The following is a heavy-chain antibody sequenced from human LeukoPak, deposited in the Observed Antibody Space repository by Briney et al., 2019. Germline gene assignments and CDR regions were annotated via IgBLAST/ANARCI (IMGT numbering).Heavy chain of an antibody. J-gene: IGHJ4*02. Sequence: GGSLRLSCDVSGIPLSIYGMSWVRQSRGEGLQWVAGIAGRGCATNNPDSVKGRFTIPRDNRKNTLYLQMNSLRAEDTAVYFCAKRGVVIRVILVGFHKEAYYFDSGGQGALVTVSA. CDR1: GIPLSIYG. V-gene: IGHV3-23*01. CDR3: AKRGVVIRVILVGFHKEAYYFDS. D-gene: IGHD3-22*01. CDR2: IAGRGCAT.